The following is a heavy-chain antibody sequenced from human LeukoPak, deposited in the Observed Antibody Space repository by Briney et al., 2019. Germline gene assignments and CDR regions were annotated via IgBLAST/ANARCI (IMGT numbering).Heavy chain of an antibody. V-gene: IGHV4-34*01. CDR2: INHSGST. Sequence: SETLSLTCAVYGGSFSGYYWSWIRPPPGEGLEWSWEINHSGSTNYDPSLKSRVTISVDTSKIHFSLKLSSVTAADTAVYYCARANTMVRGVKGSYGMDVWGQGTTVTVSS. CDR1: GGSFSGYY. CDR3: ARANTMVRGVKGSYGMDV. J-gene: IGHJ6*02. D-gene: IGHD3-10*01.